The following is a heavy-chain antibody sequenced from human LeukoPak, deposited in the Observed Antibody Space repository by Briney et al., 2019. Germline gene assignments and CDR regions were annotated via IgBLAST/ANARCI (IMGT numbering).Heavy chain of an antibody. CDR3: ARRQAYTMRRNYYSYMDV. D-gene: IGHD2-21*01. CDR1: GGSLSGYY. Sequence: SETLSLTCAVYGGSLSGYYWSWIRQPPGKGLEWIGEINHSGSTNYNPSLKSRVTISVDTSKNQFSLKLSSVTAADTAVYYCARRQAYTMRRNYYSYMDVWGNGTTVTVSS. J-gene: IGHJ6*03. V-gene: IGHV4-34*01. CDR2: INHSGST.